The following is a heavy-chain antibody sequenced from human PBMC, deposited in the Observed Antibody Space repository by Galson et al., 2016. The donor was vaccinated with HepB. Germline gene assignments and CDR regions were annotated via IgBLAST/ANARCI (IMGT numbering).Heavy chain of an antibody. J-gene: IGHJ3*01. CDR3: ARTWDDSNGHNAFDL. Sequence: SVKVSCKASGGTFSSYVINWVRLAPGRGLEWMGGIIPIFGTAKFAEKFQGRVTILADESTSTSYMELSSLRSDDTAVYYCARTWDDSNGHNAFDLWGQGTMVTVSS. CDR2: IIPIFGTA. V-gene: IGHV1-69*13. D-gene: IGHD3-22*01. CDR1: GGTFSSYV.